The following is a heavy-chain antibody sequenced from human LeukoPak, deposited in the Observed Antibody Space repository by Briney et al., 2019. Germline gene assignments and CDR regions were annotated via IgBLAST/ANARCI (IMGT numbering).Heavy chain of an antibody. D-gene: IGHD3-9*01. CDR3: ARTVLRCFDWSPAGGFDY. V-gene: IGHV5-51*01. CDR2: IYPGDSDT. Sequence: GESLKISCKGSGYSFTSYWIGWVRQMPGKGLEWMGIIYPGDSDTRYSPSFQGQVTISADKSISTAYLQWSSLKASDTAMYYCARTVLRCFDWSPAGGFDYWGQGTLVTVSS. J-gene: IGHJ4*02. CDR1: GYSFTSYW.